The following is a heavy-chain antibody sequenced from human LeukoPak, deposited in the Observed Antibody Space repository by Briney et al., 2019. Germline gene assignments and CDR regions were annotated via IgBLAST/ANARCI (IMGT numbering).Heavy chain of an antibody. CDR3: ARGGCSSTSCYVPHPPLPYSYYYTMDV. J-gene: IGHJ6*02. CDR1: GFSFSRYT. Sequence: PGGSLRLSCAASGFSFSRYTMHWVRQAPGKGLEWVAVISSDGNNEDYADSVKGRFTISRDNSRNTLSLQINSLRPEGTGLFYCARGGCSSTSCYVPHPPLPYSYYYTMDVWGQGTTVTVSS. V-gene: IGHV3-30-3*01. D-gene: IGHD2-2*01. CDR2: ISSDGNNE.